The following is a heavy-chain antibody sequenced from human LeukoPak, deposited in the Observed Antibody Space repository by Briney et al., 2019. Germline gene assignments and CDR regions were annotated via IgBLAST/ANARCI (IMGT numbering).Heavy chain of an antibody. D-gene: IGHD3-16*01. CDR1: GGTFSSYA. J-gene: IGHJ4*02. CDR3: ARGSRGLYVDY. Sequence: SVKVSCKASGGTFSSYAISWVRQAPGQGLEWMGGIIPIFGTANYAQKFQGRVTITADESTSTAYMELSSLRSEDTAVYYCARGSRGLYVDYWGQGTLVTVSS. CDR2: IIPIFGTA. V-gene: IGHV1-69*13.